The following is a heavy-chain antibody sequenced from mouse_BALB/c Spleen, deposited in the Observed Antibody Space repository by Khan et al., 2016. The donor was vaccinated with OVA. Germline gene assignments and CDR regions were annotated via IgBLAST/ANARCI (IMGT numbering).Heavy chain of an antibody. CDR2: INYSGST. D-gene: IGHD2-3*01. Sequence: EVQLQESGPGLVKPSQSLSLTCTVTGYPITSDYAWNWIRQFPGNKLEWMGYINYSGSTNYNPALKSRISITRDTSKNQFFLQLNSVTTADTATYDCARDGSRYNYAMDYWGQGTSVTVSA. CDR1: GYPITSDYA. J-gene: IGHJ4*01. CDR3: ARDGSRYNYAMDY. V-gene: IGHV3-2*02.